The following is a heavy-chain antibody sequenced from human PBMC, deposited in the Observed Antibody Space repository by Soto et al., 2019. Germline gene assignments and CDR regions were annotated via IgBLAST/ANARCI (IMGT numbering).Heavy chain of an antibody. Sequence: GGSLRLSCAASGFTFSSYGMHWVRQAPGKGLEWVAVIWYDGSNKYYADSVKGRFTISRDNSKNTLYLQMNSLRAEDTAVYYCARSPTRPTVTNYYYYGMDVWGQGTTVTVSS. V-gene: IGHV3-33*01. CDR1: GFTFSSYG. CDR3: ARSPTRPTVTNYYYYGMDV. D-gene: IGHD4-17*01. J-gene: IGHJ6*02. CDR2: IWYDGSNK.